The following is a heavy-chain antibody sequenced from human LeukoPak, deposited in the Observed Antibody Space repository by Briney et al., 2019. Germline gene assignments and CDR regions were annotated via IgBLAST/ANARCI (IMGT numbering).Heavy chain of an antibody. CDR3: ARGLSSSWSHRPEYFDY. CDR1: GGSISSYY. D-gene: IGHD6-13*01. CDR2: IYYSGST. V-gene: IGHV4-59*01. Sequence: PSETLSLTCTVSGGSISSYYWSWIRQPPGKGLEWIGYIYYSGSTNYNPSLKSRVTISVDTSKNQFSLKLSSVTAADTAVYYCARGLSSSWSHRPEYFDYWGQGTLVTVSS. J-gene: IGHJ4*02.